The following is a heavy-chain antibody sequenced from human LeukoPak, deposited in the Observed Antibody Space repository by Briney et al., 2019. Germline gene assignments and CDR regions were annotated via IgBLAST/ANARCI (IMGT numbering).Heavy chain of an antibody. D-gene: IGHD6-6*01. CDR1: GFAFSSYA. CDR2: ISYDGSNK. J-gene: IGHJ5*02. CDR3: ARDRGIAALDP. V-gene: IGHV3-30-3*01. Sequence: GGSLRLSCAASGFAFSSYAMHWVRQAPGKGLEWVAVISYDGSNKYYADSVKGRFTISRDNSKNTLYLQMNSLRAEDTAVYYCARDRGIAALDPWGQGTLVTVSS.